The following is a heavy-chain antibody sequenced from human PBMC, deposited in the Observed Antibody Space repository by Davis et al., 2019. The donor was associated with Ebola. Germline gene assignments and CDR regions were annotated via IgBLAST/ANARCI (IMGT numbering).Heavy chain of an antibody. J-gene: IGHJ4*02. Sequence: GGSLRLSCAASGFTLSYYDFHWVRQFPGEGLEWVSAIGRADDTYYAGSVKGRFTISRDNAKNTLYLQMNSLRAEDTAVYYCARGIGEDWGQGTLVTVSS. D-gene: IGHD2-21*01. CDR1: GFTLSYYD. V-gene: IGHV3-13*01. CDR2: IGRADDT. CDR3: ARGIGED.